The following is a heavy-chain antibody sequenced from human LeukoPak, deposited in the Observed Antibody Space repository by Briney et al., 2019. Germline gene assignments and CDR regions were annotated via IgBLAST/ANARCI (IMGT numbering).Heavy chain of an antibody. CDR3: ARGVCGAGGGRNWFDP. CDR1: GGSMSDYY. CDR2: IHTSGTT. V-gene: IGHV4-4*07. Sequence: PSETLSLTCTVSGGSMSDYYWSFIRQPAGKGLEWLGRIHTSGTTWYNPSLKSRVTISVDASKNQFSLRLTSVTAADTAVYYCARGVCGAGGGRNWFDPSGQGTLVTVSS. D-gene: IGHD3-16*01. J-gene: IGHJ5*02.